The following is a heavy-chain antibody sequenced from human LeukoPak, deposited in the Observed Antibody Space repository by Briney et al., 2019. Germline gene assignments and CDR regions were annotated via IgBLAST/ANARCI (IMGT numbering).Heavy chain of an antibody. J-gene: IGHJ4*02. CDR2: IWYDGSHD. CDR1: GFTFSHYA. V-gene: IGHV3-33*06. Sequence: GTSLRLSCATSGFTFSHYAFHWVRQAPGKGLEWVALIWYDGSHDTYEDSVKGRFTVSRDNSKNMLYLQMNSLRVEDTAVYFCAKEGDYCSSSECYKRGTDYWGQGTLVTVSS. CDR3: AKEGDYCSSSECYKRGTDY. D-gene: IGHD2-2*01.